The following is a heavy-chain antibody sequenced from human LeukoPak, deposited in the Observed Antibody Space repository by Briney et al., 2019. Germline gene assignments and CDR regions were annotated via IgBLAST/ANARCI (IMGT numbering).Heavy chain of an antibody. J-gene: IGHJ4*02. Sequence: GGSLRLSCTASGFTFGDYAMSWVRQAPGKGLEWVAFIRYDGSNKYYADSVKGRFTISRDNSKNTLYLQMNSLRAEDTAVYYCAKGGYGFFDYWGQGTLVTVSS. CDR1: GFTFGDYA. CDR2: IRYDGSNK. V-gene: IGHV3-30*02. CDR3: AKGGYGFFDY. D-gene: IGHD4-17*01.